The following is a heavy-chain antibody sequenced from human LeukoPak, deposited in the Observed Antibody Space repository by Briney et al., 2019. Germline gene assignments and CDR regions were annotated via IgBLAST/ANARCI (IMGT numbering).Heavy chain of an antibody. J-gene: IGHJ3*02. CDR3: TKDKSIAAAGSLDAFDI. V-gene: IGHV3-23*01. Sequence: GGSLRLSCAASGFTFSSYAMSWVRQAPGKGLEWVSAISGSGGSTYYADSVKGRFTISRDNSKNTLYLQMNSLRAEDTAVYYCTKDKSIAAAGSLDAFDIWGQGTMVTVSS. CDR2: ISGSGGST. D-gene: IGHD6-13*01. CDR1: GFTFSSYA.